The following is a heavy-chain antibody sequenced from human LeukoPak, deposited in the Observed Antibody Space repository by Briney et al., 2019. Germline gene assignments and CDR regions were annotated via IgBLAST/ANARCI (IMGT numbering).Heavy chain of an antibody. J-gene: IGHJ4*02. D-gene: IGHD3-3*01. V-gene: IGHV3-23*01. CDR1: GFTFSSFA. CDR2: IRGSGDGTST. Sequence: PGGSLRLSCAASGFTFSSFAMSWVRQAPGKGLEWVSNIRGSGDGTSTYYADSVKGRFTISRDNSNNMLYLQMNSLRAEDTAVYYCAAFTIFGVVIPYYFDYWGQGTLVTVSS. CDR3: AAFTIFGVVIPYYFDY.